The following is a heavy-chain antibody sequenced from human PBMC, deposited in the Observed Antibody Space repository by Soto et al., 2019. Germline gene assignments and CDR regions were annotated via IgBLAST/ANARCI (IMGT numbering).Heavy chain of an antibody. V-gene: IGHV4-30-2*01. CDR3: ARDGGGYASLDY. Sequence: PSETQSVTCAVSGGSISSGGYSWSWIRQPPGKGLEWIGYIDHSGSTYYNPSLKSRVTISVDRSKNQFSLRLSSVTAADTAIYYCARDGGGYASLDYWGQGTLVTVSS. D-gene: IGHD5-12*01. J-gene: IGHJ4*02. CDR1: GGSISSGGYS. CDR2: IDHSGST.